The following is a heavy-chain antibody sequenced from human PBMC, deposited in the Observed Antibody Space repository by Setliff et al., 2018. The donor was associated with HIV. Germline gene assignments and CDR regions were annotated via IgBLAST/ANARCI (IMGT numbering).Heavy chain of an antibody. Sequence: ASVKVSCKVSGNTFTNHGIHWVRQAPGQRLEWMGWINAGNGKTRYSQKFQGRVTITRDTSASTAYMELSSLRSEDMAVYYCARAGIWNYYFDYWGQGTMVTVSS. CDR3: ARAGIWNYYFDY. CDR1: GNTFTNHG. J-gene: IGHJ4*02. V-gene: IGHV1-3*01. CDR2: INAGNGKT. D-gene: IGHD1-7*01.